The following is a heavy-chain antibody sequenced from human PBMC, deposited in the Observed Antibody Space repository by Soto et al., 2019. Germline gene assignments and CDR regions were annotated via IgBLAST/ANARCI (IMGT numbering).Heavy chain of an antibody. CDR1: AITCPTW. D-gene: IGHD7-27*01. CDR2: INNAGST. Sequence: EVQLVESGGGLVQPGGSLRLSCAATAITCPTWIYWVRQSPRKGLVWVSVINNAGSTRYAAAVKGRFTISRDNAKNTLFLQMKLLRAEDTAVYYCATYNWGASSDYWGQGTLGSVAA. CDR3: ATYNWGASSDY. J-gene: IGHJ4*02. V-gene: IGHV3-74*01.